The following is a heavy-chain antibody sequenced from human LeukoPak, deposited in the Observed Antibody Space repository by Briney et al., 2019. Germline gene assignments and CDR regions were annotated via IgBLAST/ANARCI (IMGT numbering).Heavy chain of an antibody. D-gene: IGHD3-10*01. CDR3: ARAMVRGVIAYYMDV. Sequence: GASVKVSCKASGYTFTGYYMHWVRQAPGQGLEWMGWINPNSGGTNYAQKFQGRVTMTRDTSISTAYMELSRLRSDDTAVYYCARAMVRGVIAYYMDVWGKGTTVTISS. V-gene: IGHV1-2*02. CDR1: GYTFTGYY. CDR2: INPNSGGT. J-gene: IGHJ6*03.